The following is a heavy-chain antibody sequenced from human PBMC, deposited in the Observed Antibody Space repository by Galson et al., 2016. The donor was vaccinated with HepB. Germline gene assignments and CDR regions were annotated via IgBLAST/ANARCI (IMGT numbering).Heavy chain of an antibody. CDR2: IRSNTYGGTT. CDR3: TPIWLGVETSS. Sequence: SLRLSCAASGFTFGVYAMSWFRQAPGKGLEWVGFIRSNTYGGTTEYAASVKGRFTISRDDSNSIAYLQMNSLKTEDTAVYYCTPIWLGVETSSWGQGTLVTVSS. V-gene: IGHV3-49*03. D-gene: IGHD1-26*01. CDR1: GFTFGVYA. J-gene: IGHJ4*02.